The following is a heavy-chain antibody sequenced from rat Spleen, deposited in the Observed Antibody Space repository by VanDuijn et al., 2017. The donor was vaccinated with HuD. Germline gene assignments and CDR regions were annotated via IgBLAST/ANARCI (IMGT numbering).Heavy chain of an antibody. CDR2: ISYDGSST. Sequence: EEQLVESGGGLVQPGRSLKLSCAASGFTFSDYNMAWVRQAPKKGLEWVATISYDGSSTYYRDSVKGRFTISRDNAKSTLYLQMDSLRSEDTATYYCARHNSGYGVMDAWGQGASVTVSS. CDR1: GFTFSDYN. CDR3: ARHNSGYGVMDA. D-gene: IGHD4-3*01. V-gene: IGHV5-7*01. J-gene: IGHJ4*01.